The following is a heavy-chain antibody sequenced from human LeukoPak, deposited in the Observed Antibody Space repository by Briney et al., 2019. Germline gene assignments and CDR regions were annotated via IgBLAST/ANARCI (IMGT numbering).Heavy chain of an antibody. D-gene: IGHD6-6*01. CDR2: IYPGDSDT. CDR3: ARAYSSSSGGDY. J-gene: IGHJ4*02. V-gene: IGHV5-51*01. Sequence: IGIIYPGDSDTTYSPSFQGQVTISADKSISTAYLQWSSLKASDTAMYYCARAYSSSSGGDYWGQGTLVTVSS.